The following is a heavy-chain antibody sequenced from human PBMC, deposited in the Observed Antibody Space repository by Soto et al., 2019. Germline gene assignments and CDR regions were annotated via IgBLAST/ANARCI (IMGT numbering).Heavy chain of an antibody. Sequence: GGSLRLSCAASGISFVDYVMSWVRQAPGKGLEWVSGITGSSDTTYYADSVKGRFTISRDNSKNTLFLQMNSLTGDETAVYYCTGPTPLFNYWGRGTLVTVSS. CDR3: TGPTPLFNY. CDR2: ITGSSDTT. CDR1: GISFVDYV. V-gene: IGHV3-23*01. D-gene: IGHD1-7*01. J-gene: IGHJ4*02.